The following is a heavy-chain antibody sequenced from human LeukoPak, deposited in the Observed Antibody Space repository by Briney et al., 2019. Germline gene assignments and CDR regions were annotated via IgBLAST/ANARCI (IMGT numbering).Heavy chain of an antibody. CDR2: IKTDGSQI. D-gene: IGHD6-19*01. Sequence: TGGSLRLSCAASGFTFSSYWMTWVRQAPGKGLEWVANIKTDGSQIYYVDSVKGRFTISRDNAKNSLYLQMNSLRAEDMALYYCAKGALAVALDAFDIWGQGTMVTVSS. CDR1: GFTFSSYW. V-gene: IGHV3-7*03. J-gene: IGHJ3*02. CDR3: AKGALAVALDAFDI.